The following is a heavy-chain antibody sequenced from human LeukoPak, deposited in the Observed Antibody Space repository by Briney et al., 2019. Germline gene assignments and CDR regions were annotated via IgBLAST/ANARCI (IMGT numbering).Heavy chain of an antibody. V-gene: IGHV4-34*01. CDR2: INHSGST. CDR1: GGSFSGYY. Sequence: SETLSLTCAVYGGSFSGYYWSWIRQPPGQGLEWNGEINHSGSTNYNPSLKSRVTISVDTSKNQFSLKLSSVTAADTAVYYCARNGRGYCSSTSCYGRIGAFDIWGQGTMVTVSS. J-gene: IGHJ3*02. CDR3: ARNGRGYCSSTSCYGRIGAFDI. D-gene: IGHD2-2*01.